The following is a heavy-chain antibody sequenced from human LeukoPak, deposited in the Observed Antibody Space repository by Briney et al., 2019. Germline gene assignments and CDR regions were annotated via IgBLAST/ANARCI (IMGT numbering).Heavy chain of an antibody. D-gene: IGHD6-19*01. CDR2: ISGSGVST. CDR3: ARSSSGWGSFDY. CDR1: GFTFSSYS. J-gene: IGHJ4*02. V-gene: IGHV3-23*01. Sequence: GGSLRLSCAASGFTFSSYSMNWVCQAPGKGLEWVSAISGSGVSTYYADSVKGRFTISRDNSKNTLYLQMNSLRAEDTAVYYCARSSSGWGSFDYWGQGTLVTVSS.